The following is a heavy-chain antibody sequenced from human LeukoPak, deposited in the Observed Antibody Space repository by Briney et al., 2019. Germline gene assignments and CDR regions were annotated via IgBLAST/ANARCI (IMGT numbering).Heavy chain of an antibody. V-gene: IGHV4-59*01. CDR2: IYYSGST. CDR1: GGSISSYY. CDR3: ARVAPYCSGGSCYSKILDY. D-gene: IGHD2-15*01. J-gene: IGHJ4*02. Sequence: SETLSLTSTVSGGSISSYYWSWIRQPPGKGLEWIGYIYYSGSTNYNPSLKSRVTISVDTSKNQFSLKLSSVTAADTAVYYCARVAPYCSGGSCYSKILDYWGQGTLVTVSS.